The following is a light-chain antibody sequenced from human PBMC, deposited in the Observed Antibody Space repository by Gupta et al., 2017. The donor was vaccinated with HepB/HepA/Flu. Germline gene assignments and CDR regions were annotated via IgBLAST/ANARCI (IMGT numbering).Light chain of an antibody. CDR1: QSVSSN. Sequence: EIVMTQSPATLSVSAGERATLSYRASQSVSSNLAWYQQKPGQAPRLLIYGASTRATGIPARFSGSGSGTEFTLTISSLQSEDFAVYYCQQYNTWPRTFGQGTKVEIK. CDR2: GAS. J-gene: IGKJ1*01. V-gene: IGKV3-15*01. CDR3: QQYNTWPRT.